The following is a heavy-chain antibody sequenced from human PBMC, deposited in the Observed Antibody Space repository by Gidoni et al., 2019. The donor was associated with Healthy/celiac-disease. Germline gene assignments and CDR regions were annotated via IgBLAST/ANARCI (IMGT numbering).Heavy chain of an antibody. V-gene: IGHV4-34*01. D-gene: IGHD2-21*02. CDR1: GGSFSGYY. Sequence: QVQLQQWGAGLLPPSDTLSLTCAVFGGSFSGYYWRSIRRPPGKGLEWVGEINHSGSTNYNPSLKSRVTISVDTSKNQFSLKLSSVTAADTAVYYCARGRRTAPHFWDYWGQGTLVTVSS. J-gene: IGHJ4*02. CDR3: ARGRRTAPHFWDY. CDR2: INHSGST.